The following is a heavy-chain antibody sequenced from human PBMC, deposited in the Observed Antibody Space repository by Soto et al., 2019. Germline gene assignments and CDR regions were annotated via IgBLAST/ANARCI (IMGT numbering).Heavy chain of an antibody. J-gene: IGHJ4*02. V-gene: IGHV1-46*02. CDR2: IHPSGGGT. Sequence: QVQLVQSGAEVRKPGASVKVSCKPSGYTFNTYYLHWLRQALGQALEWMGVIHPSGGGTTYAQKFLGRVTVTRDTSTTTVFMELSSLRSDDTAVYYCARGGHIAVVTASFDNWGQGTLVTVSS. D-gene: IGHD2-21*02. CDR3: ARGGHIAVVTASFDN. CDR1: GYTFNTYY.